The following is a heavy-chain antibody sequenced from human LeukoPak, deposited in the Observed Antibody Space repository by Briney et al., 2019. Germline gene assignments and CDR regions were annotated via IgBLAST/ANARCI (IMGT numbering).Heavy chain of an antibody. D-gene: IGHD3-10*01. J-gene: IGHJ4*02. V-gene: IGHV4-39*02. CDR1: GGSISSSSFY. CDR2: IYYSGRT. Sequence: PSETLSLTCTVSGGSISSSSFYWGWIRQPPGKGLEWIGSIYYSGRTYYNPSLKRRVTISVDTSKNQFSLKLSSVTAADTAVYYCARDRGFGEPDYWGQGTLVTVSS. CDR3: ARDRGFGEPDY.